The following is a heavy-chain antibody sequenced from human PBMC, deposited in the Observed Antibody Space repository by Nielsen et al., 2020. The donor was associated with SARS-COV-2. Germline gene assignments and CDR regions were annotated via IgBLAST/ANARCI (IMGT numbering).Heavy chain of an antibody. D-gene: IGHD3-22*01. V-gene: IGHV1-3*01. CDR2: INAGNGNT. J-gene: IGHJ6*02. CDR1: GYTFTSYA. Sequence: ASVKVSCKASGYTFTSYAMHWVRQAPGQRLEWMGWINAGNGNTKYSQKFQGRVTITRDTSASTAYMELSSLRSEDTAVYCCARLRGYYDSSGYYSYYYGMDVWGQGTTVTVSS. CDR3: ARLRGYYDSSGYYSYYYGMDV.